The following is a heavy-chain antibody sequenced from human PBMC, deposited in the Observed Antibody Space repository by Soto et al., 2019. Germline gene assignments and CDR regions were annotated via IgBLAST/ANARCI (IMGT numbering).Heavy chain of an antibody. CDR2: ISYDGSNK. V-gene: IGHV3-30-3*01. D-gene: IGHD5-12*01. CDR3: ARDRRYSGYEPYYYGMDV. J-gene: IGHJ6*01. Sequence: QVQLVESGGGVVQPGRSLRLSCAASGFTFSSYAMHWVRQAPGKGLEWVAVISYDGSNKYYADSVKGRFTISRDNSKNTLYLQMNSLRAEDTAVYYCARDRRYSGYEPYYYGMDVW. CDR1: GFTFSSYA.